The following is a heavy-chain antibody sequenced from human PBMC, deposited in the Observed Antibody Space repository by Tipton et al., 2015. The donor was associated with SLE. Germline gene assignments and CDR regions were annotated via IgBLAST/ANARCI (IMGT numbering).Heavy chain of an antibody. J-gene: IGHJ5*01. D-gene: IGHD3-10*01. CDR3: ARGTWFGDLRYNWVDS. Sequence: TLSLTCTVSGGSISSYYWSWIRQPPGKGLEWIGRIYTSGSTNYNPSLKSRVTISVDTSKNQFSLRLSSVTAADTAVYYCARGTWFGDLRYNWVDSWGQGILVTVSS. CDR1: GGSISSYY. CDR2: IYTSGST. V-gene: IGHV4-4*08.